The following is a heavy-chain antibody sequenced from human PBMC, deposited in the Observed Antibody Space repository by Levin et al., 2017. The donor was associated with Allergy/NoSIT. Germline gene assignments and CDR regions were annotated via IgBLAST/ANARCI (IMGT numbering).Heavy chain of an antibody. CDR3: ARGSGWADY. CDR1: GFTFNNYN. CDR2: ISSDNSYI. J-gene: IGHJ4*02. V-gene: IGHV3-21*01. D-gene: IGHD6-19*01. Sequence: GGSLRLSCAGSGFTFNNYNMNWVRQAPGKGLEWVSSISSDNSYIYYVDSVKGRFTISRDNAKNSLYLHMDSLRAEDSAIYYCARGSGWADYWGRGTLVTVSS.